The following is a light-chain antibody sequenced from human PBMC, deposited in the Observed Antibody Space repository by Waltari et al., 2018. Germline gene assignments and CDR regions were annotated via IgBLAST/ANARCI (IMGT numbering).Light chain of an antibody. J-gene: IGKJ1*01. Sequence: EIVMTQSPAPLSVSAGDRATLSCRASQSVRSNVAWYQQKPGQAPRLLIYGASTRATGIPARFSGSGSGTEFTLTISSLQSEDFAVYYCQQYNNWPPWTFGQGTKVEIK. CDR2: GAS. CDR1: QSVRSN. V-gene: IGKV3-15*01. CDR3: QQYNNWPPWT.